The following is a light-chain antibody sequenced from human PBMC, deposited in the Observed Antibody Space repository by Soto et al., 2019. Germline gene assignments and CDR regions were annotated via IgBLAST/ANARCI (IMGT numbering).Light chain of an antibody. V-gene: IGLV2-14*01. CDR3: SSYTAGGTI. CDR2: EVS. J-gene: IGLJ1*01. Sequence: QSALTQPASESGSPGQSITISCTGTSGDVGGYYYVSWYQQLPGKAPKLMISEVSNRPSGVSNRFSGSKSGNTASLTISGLQAEDEADYYCSSYTAGGTIFGTGTKLTVL. CDR1: SGDVGGYYY.